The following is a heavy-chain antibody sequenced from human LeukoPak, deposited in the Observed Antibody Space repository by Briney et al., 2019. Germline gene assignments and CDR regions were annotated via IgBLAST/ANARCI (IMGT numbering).Heavy chain of an antibody. V-gene: IGHV3-30*04. CDR3: AKGPYDYVWGSYPY. CDR1: GFTFSSYA. Sequence: GGSLRLSCAASGFTFSSYAMHWVRQAPGKGLEWVAVISYDGSNKYYADSVKGRFTISRDNSKNTLYLQMNSLRAEDTAVYYCAKGPYDYVWGSYPYWGQGTLVTVSS. J-gene: IGHJ4*02. D-gene: IGHD3-16*02. CDR2: ISYDGSNK.